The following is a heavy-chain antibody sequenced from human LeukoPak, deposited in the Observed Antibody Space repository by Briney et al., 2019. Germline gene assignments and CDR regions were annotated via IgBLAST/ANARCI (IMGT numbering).Heavy chain of an antibody. V-gene: IGHV4-34*01. J-gene: IGHJ5*02. CDR2: INHSGST. CDR3: ARGLSKDYDSSGYQSWFDP. Sequence: SETLSLTCAVYGGSFSGYYWSWIRQPPGKGLEWIGEINHSGSTNYNPSLKSRVTISVDTSKNQFSLKLSSVTAADTAVYYCARGLSKDYDSSGYQSWFDPWGQGTLVTVSS. CDR1: GGSFSGYY. D-gene: IGHD3-22*01.